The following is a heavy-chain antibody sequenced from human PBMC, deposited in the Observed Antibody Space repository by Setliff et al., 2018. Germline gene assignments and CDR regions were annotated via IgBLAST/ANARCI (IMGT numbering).Heavy chain of an antibody. V-gene: IGHV4-59*11. CDR2: IYYSGST. D-gene: IGHD6-19*01. CDR1: GGSISSHY. J-gene: IGHJ6*02. CDR3: ARDQWLVDYYYYGMDV. Sequence: PSETLSLTCTVSGGSISSHYWSWIRQPPGKGLEWIGSIYYSGSTNYNPSLKSRVTISVDTSKNQFSLKLSSVTAADTAVYYCARDQWLVDYYYYGMDVWGQGTTVTVSS.